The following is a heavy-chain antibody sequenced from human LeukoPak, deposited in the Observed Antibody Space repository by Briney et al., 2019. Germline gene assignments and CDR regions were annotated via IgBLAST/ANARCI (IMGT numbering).Heavy chain of an antibody. J-gene: IGHJ2*01. Sequence: LEWMGXINPNSGGTNYAQKFQGRVTMTRDTSISTAYMELSRLRSDDTAVYYCARFGSNWGFRYFDLWGRGTLVTVSS. CDR3: ARFGSNWGFRYFDL. V-gene: IGHV1-2*02. CDR2: INPNSGGT. D-gene: IGHD7-27*01.